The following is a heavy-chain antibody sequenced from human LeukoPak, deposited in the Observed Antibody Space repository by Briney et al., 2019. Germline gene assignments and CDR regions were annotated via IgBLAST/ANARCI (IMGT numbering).Heavy chain of an antibody. V-gene: IGHV3-23*01. CDR3: AKRRTTYNWFDS. Sequence: GGSLRLPCAASGFTFSTYAMSWVRQTPGKGLEWVSAIRGSGGSTYYADSVKGRFTISRDNSKNTLYLQMNSLRAEDTAVYHCAKRRTTYNWFDSWGQGTLVTVSS. J-gene: IGHJ5*01. CDR1: GFTFSTYA. CDR2: IRGSGGST. D-gene: IGHD1-1*01.